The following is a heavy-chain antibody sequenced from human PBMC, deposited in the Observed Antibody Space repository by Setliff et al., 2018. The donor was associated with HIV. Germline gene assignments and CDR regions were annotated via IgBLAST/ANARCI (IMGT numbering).Heavy chain of an antibody. J-gene: IGHJ5*02. CDR1: GGSISSHY. V-gene: IGHV4-59*11. Sequence: SETLSLTCTVSGGSISSHYWSWIRQPPGRRLEWIGYVSYSESATYNPSLKSRVTMSLDTSKNQFSLRLSSVTAADTAIYYCARRDTSTGVDPWGQGALVTVSS. CDR2: VSYSESA. D-gene: IGHD7-27*01. CDR3: ARRDTSTGVDP.